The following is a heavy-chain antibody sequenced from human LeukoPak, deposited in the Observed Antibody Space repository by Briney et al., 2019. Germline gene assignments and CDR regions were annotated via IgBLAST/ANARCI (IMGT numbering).Heavy chain of an antibody. D-gene: IGHD3-22*01. CDR1: GGSISSSSYY. CDR2: IYYSGST. Sequence: KPSETLSLTCTVSGGSISSSSYYWGWIRQPPGKGLEWIGSIYYSGSTYYNPSLKSRVTISVDTSKNQFSLKLTSVTAADTAVYYCARAEGYYDNSGYYSAKNHFDYWGQGTLVTVSS. J-gene: IGHJ4*02. V-gene: IGHV4-39*07. CDR3: ARAEGYYDNSGYYSAKNHFDY.